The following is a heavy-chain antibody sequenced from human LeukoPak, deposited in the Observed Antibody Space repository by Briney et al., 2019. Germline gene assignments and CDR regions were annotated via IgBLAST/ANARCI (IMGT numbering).Heavy chain of an antibody. CDR2: ISFDGSNG. J-gene: IGHJ4*02. D-gene: IGHD3-22*01. Sequence: GRSLRLSCAVSGFTFTNYGMHWVCQAPGQGLDLVAVISFDGSNGYYADSVKGRFTISRDNSKNTLYLQMNSLRAEDAAVYYCAKGRSLNYYDASGLNVGDFDYWGQGTLVTVSS. V-gene: IGHV3-30*18. CDR1: GFTFTNYG. CDR3: AKGRSLNYYDASGLNVGDFDY.